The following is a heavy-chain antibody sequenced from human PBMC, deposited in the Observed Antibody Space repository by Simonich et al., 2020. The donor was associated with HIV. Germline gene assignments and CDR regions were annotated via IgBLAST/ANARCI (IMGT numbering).Heavy chain of an antibody. J-gene: IGHJ4*02. Sequence: QVQLQQWGAGLLKPSETLSLTCAVYGGSFSGYYWSWIRQPPGKGLEWIGEINHSGSNNYHPSLKSRVTISVDTSKNQVSLKLSSVTAADTAVYYCARGFYQRLYYFDYWGQGTLVTVSS. CDR2: INHSGSN. CDR3: ARGFYQRLYYFDY. CDR1: GGSFSGYY. V-gene: IGHV4-34*01. D-gene: IGHD2-2*01.